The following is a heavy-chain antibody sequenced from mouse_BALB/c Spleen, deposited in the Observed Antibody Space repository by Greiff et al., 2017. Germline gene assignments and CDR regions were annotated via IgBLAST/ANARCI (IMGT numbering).Heavy chain of an antibody. CDR1: GYTFTDYN. Sequence: VQLQQSGPELVKPGASVKIPCKASGYTFTDYNMDWVKQSHGKSLEWIGDINPNNGGTIYNQKFKGKATLTVDKSSSTAYMELRSLTSEDTAVYYCAREGITTARYYAMDYWGQGTSVTVSA. J-gene: IGHJ4*01. CDR3: AREGITTARYYAMDY. CDR2: INPNNGGT. V-gene: IGHV1-18*01. D-gene: IGHD1-2*01.